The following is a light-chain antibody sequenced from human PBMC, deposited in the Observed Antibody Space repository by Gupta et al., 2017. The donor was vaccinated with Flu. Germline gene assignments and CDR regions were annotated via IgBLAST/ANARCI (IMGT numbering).Light chain of an antibody. J-gene: IGKJ1*01. CDR3: QQYNNWPIT. CDR1: QSVSSN. CDR2: GAF. V-gene: IGKV3-15*01. Sequence: PATLSVSPGERVTRSCRASQSVSSNLAWYQQKPGQAPRVLIYGAFTRATGIPARVSGSGSGTEYTLTISSLQSEDFAVYYCQQYNNWPITFGQGTKVEIK.